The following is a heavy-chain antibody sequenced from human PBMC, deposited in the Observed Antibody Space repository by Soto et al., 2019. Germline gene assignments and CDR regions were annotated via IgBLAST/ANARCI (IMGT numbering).Heavy chain of an antibody. Sequence: EVQLVESGGGLVKPGESLTVSCVVSGLTFTKTWMSWVRQAPGRGLEWVGRSISNNDGGTIDYATPVKGRFTISRDDSRNTLYLQMNSLKMDDTAVYYCTTLWTGGPGLDPWGQGTLVTVSS. J-gene: IGHJ5*02. CDR1: GLTFTKTW. CDR2: SISNNDGGTI. CDR3: TTLWTGGPGLDP. V-gene: IGHV3-15*01. D-gene: IGHD3-3*01.